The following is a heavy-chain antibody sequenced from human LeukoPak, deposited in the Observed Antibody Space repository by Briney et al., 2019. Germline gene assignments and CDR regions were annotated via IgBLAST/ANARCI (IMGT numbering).Heavy chain of an antibody. V-gene: IGHV3-33*08. CDR2: IWYDGSNK. Sequence: PGGSLRLSCAASGFTFSSYGMHWVRQAPGKGLEWVAFIWYDGSNKYYADSVKGRFTISRDNAKNSLYLQMNSLGAEDTALYHCARAPVLRADSYYYYMDVWGKGTTVTVSS. D-gene: IGHD3-9*01. J-gene: IGHJ6*03. CDR3: ARAPVLRADSYYYYMDV. CDR1: GFTFSSYG.